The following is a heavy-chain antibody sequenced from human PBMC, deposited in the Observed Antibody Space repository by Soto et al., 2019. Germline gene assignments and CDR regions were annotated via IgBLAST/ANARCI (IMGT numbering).Heavy chain of an antibody. J-gene: IGHJ4*02. CDR2: INPKNGDT. CDR3: AKDFYGSYEY. D-gene: IGHD3-10*01. V-gene: IGHV1-2*02. CDR1: GYTFSDYV. Sequence: QVQLVQAGGEGKKTGASVKVSCKASGYTFSDYVLHWVRQAPGQGFEWMGWINPKNGDTHYTQNFQGRVTMTRDTSITTAYLDLSSLTSDDTAVYYCAKDFYGSYEYWGQGTPVTVSS.